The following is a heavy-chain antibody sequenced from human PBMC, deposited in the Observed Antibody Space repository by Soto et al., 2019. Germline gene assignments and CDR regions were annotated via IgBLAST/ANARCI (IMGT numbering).Heavy chain of an antibody. Sequence: PSETLSLTCTVAGGSISSYYWSWIRQPPGKGLEWIGYIYYSGSTNYNPSLKSRVTISVDTSKNQFSLKLSSVTAADTAVFYCARQHYGGSFHSWGQGILVTVS. V-gene: IGHV4-59*08. J-gene: IGHJ4*02. D-gene: IGHD4-17*01. CDR2: IYYSGST. CDR3: ARQHYGGSFHS. CDR1: GGSISSYY.